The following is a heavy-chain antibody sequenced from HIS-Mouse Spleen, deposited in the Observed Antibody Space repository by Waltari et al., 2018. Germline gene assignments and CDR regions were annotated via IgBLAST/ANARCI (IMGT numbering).Heavy chain of an antibody. CDR2: INSDGSSK. V-gene: IGHV3-74*01. D-gene: IGHD6-13*01. CDR1: GFTFSSYW. Sequence: EVQLVESGGGLVQPGGSLRLSCAASGFTFSSYWMHWVRQAPGKGLVWFSGINSDGSSKSYADSVKGRFTISRDNAKNTLYLQMNSLRAEDTAVYYCARDRYGYSSSWPDYWGQGTLVTVSS. J-gene: IGHJ4*02. CDR3: ARDRYGYSSSWPDY.